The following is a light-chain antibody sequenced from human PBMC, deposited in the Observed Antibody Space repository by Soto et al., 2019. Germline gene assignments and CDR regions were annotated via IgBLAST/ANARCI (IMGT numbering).Light chain of an antibody. Sequence: QSPLSQPTSVSASPEQSITISCTGSGRDIGAYDYVSWYQQHPGKAPKLLIYGVKNRPSGVSYRFSASKSAFTASLTISGLQAEDEANYYCSSSTTSYFYVFGPGTKVTVL. V-gene: IGLV2-14*01. CDR2: GVK. J-gene: IGLJ1*01. CDR1: GRDIGAYDY. CDR3: SSSTTSYFYV.